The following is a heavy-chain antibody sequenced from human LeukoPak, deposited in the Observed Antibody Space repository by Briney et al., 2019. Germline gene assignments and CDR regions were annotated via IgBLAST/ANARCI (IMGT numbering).Heavy chain of an antibody. CDR3: ARVVVVAATQDY. V-gene: IGHV1-18*01. CDR1: GYTFTSYG. CDR2: ISAYNGNT. D-gene: IGHD2-15*01. Sequence: PGESLKISCKGSGYTFTSYGISWVRQAPGQGLEWMGWISAYNGNTNYAQKLQGRVTMTTDTSTSTAYMELRSLRSDDTAVYYCARVVVVAATQDYWGQGTLVTVSS. J-gene: IGHJ4*02.